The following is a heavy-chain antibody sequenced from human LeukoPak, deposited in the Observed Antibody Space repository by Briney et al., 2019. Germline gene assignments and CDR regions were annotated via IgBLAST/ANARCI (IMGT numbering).Heavy chain of an antibody. CDR3: AKDRIEWFGELLSSFDF. Sequence: GSSLRLSCAASGFIFGNFGMHWVRQAPGKGLEWVAVISDDGSNIHYADSVKGRFTISRDNFRNTLFLQTSSLRGEDTAVYYCAKDRIEWFGELLSSFDFWGQGTLVTVSS. CDR1: GFIFGNFG. J-gene: IGHJ4*02. V-gene: IGHV3-30*18. CDR2: ISDDGSNI. D-gene: IGHD3-10*01.